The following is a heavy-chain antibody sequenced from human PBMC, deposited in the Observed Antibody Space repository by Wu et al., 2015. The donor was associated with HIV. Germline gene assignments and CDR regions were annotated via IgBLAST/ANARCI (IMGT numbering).Heavy chain of an antibody. D-gene: IGHD3-22*01. CDR2: IIPIFGTA. V-gene: IGHV1-69*13. J-gene: IGHJ3*02. CDR3: ARVPHKGYYDSSGLEIFAFDI. Sequence: VQLVQSGAEVKKPGSSVKVSCKASGGTFSSYAISWVRQAPGQGLEWMGRIIPIFGTANYAQKFQGRVTITADESTSTAYMELSSLRSEDTAVYYCARVPHKGYYDSSGLEIFAFDIWGQGTMVTVSS. CDR1: GGTFSSYA.